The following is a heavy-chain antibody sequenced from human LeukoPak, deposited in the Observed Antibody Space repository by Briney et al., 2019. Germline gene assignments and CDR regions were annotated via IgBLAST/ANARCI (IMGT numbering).Heavy chain of an antibody. V-gene: IGHV1-2*02. D-gene: IGHD5-18*01. Sequence: ALEKVSCKASGYTFTGYYMHWVRQAPGQGREWMGWINPNSGGTNYAQKFQGRVTMTRDTSISTAYMELSRLRSDDTAVYYCARAYRSLDSAMVDYWGQGTLVTVSS. J-gene: IGHJ4*02. CDR2: INPNSGGT. CDR1: GYTFTGYY. CDR3: ARAYRSLDSAMVDY.